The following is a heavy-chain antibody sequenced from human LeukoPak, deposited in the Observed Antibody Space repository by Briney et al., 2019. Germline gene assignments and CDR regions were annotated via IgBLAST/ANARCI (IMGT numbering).Heavy chain of an antibody. CDR1: GLTFSSYS. CDR3: AKEGYCSSTSCHSAY. J-gene: IGHJ4*02. D-gene: IGHD2-2*01. CDR2: ISSSSSTI. V-gene: IGHV3-48*04. Sequence: GGSLRLSCAASGLTFSSYSMNWVRQAPGKGLEWVSYISSSSSTIYYADSVKGRFTISRDNAKNSLYLQMNSLRAEDTAVYYCAKEGYCSSTSCHSAYWGQGTLVTVSS.